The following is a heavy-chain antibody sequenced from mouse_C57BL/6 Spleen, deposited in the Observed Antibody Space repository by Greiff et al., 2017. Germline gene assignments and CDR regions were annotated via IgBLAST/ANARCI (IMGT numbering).Heavy chain of an antibody. CDR3: ARNYDYDTGYYFDY. Sequence: VQLQQSGAELVRPGTSVKVSCKASGYAFTNYLIEWVKQRPGQGLEWIGVINPGSGGTNYNEKFKGKATLTADKSSSTAYMQLSSLTSEDSAVYFCARNYDYDTGYYFDYWGQGTTLTVSS. CDR2: INPGSGGT. V-gene: IGHV1-54*01. D-gene: IGHD2-4*01. J-gene: IGHJ2*01. CDR1: GYAFTNYL.